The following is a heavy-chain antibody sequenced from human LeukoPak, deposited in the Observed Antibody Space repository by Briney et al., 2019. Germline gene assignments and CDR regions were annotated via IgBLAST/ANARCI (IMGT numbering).Heavy chain of an antibody. V-gene: IGHV4-34*01. CDR3: ARGPLFAPNDY. CDR2: INHSGST. J-gene: IGHJ4*02. Sequence: SETLSLTCAVYGGSFSGYYWSWIRQPPGKGLEWIGEINHSGSTNYNPSLKSRVTISVDTSKNQFSLKLSSVTAADTAVYHCARGPLFAPNDYWGQGTLVTVSS. CDR1: GGSFSGYY.